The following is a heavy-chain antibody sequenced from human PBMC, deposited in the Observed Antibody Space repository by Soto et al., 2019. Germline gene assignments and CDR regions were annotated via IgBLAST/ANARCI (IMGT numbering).Heavy chain of an antibody. Sequence: ASETLSLTCTVSGGSISSYYWSWIRQPPGKGLEWIGYIYYSGSTNYNPSLKSRVTISVDTSKNQFSLKLSSVTAADTAVYYCARAVDTAMVIGYYYMDVWGKGTTVTVSS. CDR2: IYYSGST. V-gene: IGHV4-59*01. CDR3: ARAVDTAMVIGYYYMDV. D-gene: IGHD5-18*01. J-gene: IGHJ6*03. CDR1: GGSISSYY.